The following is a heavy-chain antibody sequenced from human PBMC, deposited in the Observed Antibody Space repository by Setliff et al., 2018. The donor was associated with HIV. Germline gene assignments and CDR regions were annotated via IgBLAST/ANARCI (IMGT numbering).Heavy chain of an antibody. CDR2: TKHKPSSDST. CDR1: GFTFDDYG. V-gene: IGHV3-72*01. CDR3: ARGLFKKRVGAGGGSFNWFDP. Sequence: GGSLRLSCAASGFTFDDYGMSWVRQLPGKGLEWVARTKHKPSSDSTHYAASVEGRFTISRDDSKNSLYLQRNSLKTEDTAVYFCARGLFKKRVGAGGGSFNWFDPWGQGTLVTVSS. J-gene: IGHJ5*02. D-gene: IGHD2-15*01.